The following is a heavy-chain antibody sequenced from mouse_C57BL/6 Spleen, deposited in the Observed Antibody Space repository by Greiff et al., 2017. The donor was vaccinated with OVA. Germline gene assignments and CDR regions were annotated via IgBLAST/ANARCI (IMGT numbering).Heavy chain of an antibody. CDR2: INPNNGGT. D-gene: IGHD2-2*01. Sequence: VQLQQSGPELVKPGASVKISCKASGYTFTDYYMNWVTQSHGKSLEWIGDINPNNGGTSYNQKFKGKATLTVDKSSSTAYMELRSLTSEDSAVYYCARLYGYGRYYLDYWGQGTTLTVSS. J-gene: IGHJ2*01. CDR1: GYTFTDYY. V-gene: IGHV1-26*01. CDR3: ARLYGYGRYYLDY.